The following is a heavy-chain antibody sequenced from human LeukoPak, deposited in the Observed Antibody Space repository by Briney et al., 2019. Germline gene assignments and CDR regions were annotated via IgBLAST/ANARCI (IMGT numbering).Heavy chain of an antibody. J-gene: IGHJ5*02. D-gene: IGHD1-26*01. CDR1: GGSISSSDYY. V-gene: IGHV4-39*07. CDR2: LYSTGST. CDR3: ARPRGSYYSRAYNWFDP. Sequence: SETLSLTCTVSGGSISSSDYYWGWIRQPPGKGLEWIGALYSTGSTYYKPSLKSRVTISVDTSKNQFSLKLSSVTAADTAVYYCARPRGSYYSRAYNWFDPWGQGTLVTVSS.